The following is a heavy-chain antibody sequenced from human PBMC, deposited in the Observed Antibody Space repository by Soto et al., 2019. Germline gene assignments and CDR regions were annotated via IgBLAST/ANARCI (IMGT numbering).Heavy chain of an antibody. J-gene: IGHJ5*02. V-gene: IGHV1-69*12. D-gene: IGHD6-13*01. Sequence: QVQLVQSGAEVKKPGSSVKVSCKASGGTFSSYAISWVRQAPGQGLEWMGGIIPIFGTANYAQKFQGRVTITADESTSTAYMELSSLRSEDTAVYYCARDQCPIAARPAYSSSWYRGHWFDPWGQGTLVTVSS. CDR3: ARDQCPIAARPAYSSSWYRGHWFDP. CDR2: IIPIFGTA. CDR1: GGTFSSYA.